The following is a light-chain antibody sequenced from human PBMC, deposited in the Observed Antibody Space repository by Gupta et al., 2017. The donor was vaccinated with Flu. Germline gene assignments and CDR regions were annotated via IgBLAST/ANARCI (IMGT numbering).Light chain of an antibody. CDR3: QAWDSSTVV. Sequence: SQGQTASITCSGDKLGDKYACWYQQKQGQSPVLVIYQDSKRPSGIPERFSGSNSGNTATLTISGTQAMDEADYYCQAWDSSTVVFGGGTKLTVL. CDR2: QDS. J-gene: IGLJ2*01. CDR1: KLGDKY. V-gene: IGLV3-1*01.